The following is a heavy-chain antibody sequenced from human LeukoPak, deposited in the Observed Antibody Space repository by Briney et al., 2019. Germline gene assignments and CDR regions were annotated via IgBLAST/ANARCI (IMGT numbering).Heavy chain of an antibody. CDR1: GGTFSSYA. CDR2: INPNSGGT. D-gene: IGHD6-19*01. V-gene: IGHV1-2*06. J-gene: IGHJ4*02. CDR3: ARDHGAVAGTFDY. Sequence: ASVKVSCKASGGTFSSYAISWVRQAPGQGLEWMGRINPNSGGTNYAQKFQGRVTMTRDTSISTAYMELSRLRSDDTAVYSCARDHGAVAGTFDYWGQGTLVTVSS.